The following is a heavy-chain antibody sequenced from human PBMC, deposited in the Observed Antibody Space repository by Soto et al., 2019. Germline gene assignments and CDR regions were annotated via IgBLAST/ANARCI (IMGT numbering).Heavy chain of an antibody. Sequence: QVQLVQSGAEVKRPGSSVKVSCKASGDTFTFYSINWVLQAPGLGLEWMGRINPILSMSNYAQRFQARVTMTAAQSTSTAYMALSSLRSEDTAIYYCARRYGSGYRAFDYWGQGALVNVSS. J-gene: IGHJ4*02. CDR3: ARRYGSGYRAFDY. CDR2: INPILSMS. D-gene: IGHD3-10*01. V-gene: IGHV1-69*02. CDR1: GDTFTFYS.